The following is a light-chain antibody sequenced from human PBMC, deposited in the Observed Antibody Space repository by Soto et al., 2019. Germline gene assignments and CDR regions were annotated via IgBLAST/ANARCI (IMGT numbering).Light chain of an antibody. Sequence: QSALTQPASVSGSPGQSITISCTGTSSDVGGYNFVSWYQHHPGKAPKLIIYDVTNRPSGVSNRFSGSKSGDTASLTISGLQAEDAADYYCSSFTSTRTLLFGGGTKVTVL. V-gene: IGLV2-14*03. CDR2: DVT. J-gene: IGLJ2*01. CDR1: SSDVGGYNF. CDR3: SSFTSTRTLL.